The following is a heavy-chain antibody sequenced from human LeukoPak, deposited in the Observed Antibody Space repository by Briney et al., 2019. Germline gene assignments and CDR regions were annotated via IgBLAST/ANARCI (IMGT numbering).Heavy chain of an antibody. CDR1: GGSISSYY. J-gene: IGHJ4*02. CDR3: ARGYSRTYFDY. V-gene: IGHV4-59*08. CDR2: IYYSGST. D-gene: IGHD5-18*01. Sequence: SETLSLTCTVSGGSISSYYWSWIRQPPGKGLEWIGYIYYSGSTNYNPSLKSRVTISIDTSKNQFSLKLSSVTAADTAVYYCARGYSRTYFDYWGQGTLVTVCS.